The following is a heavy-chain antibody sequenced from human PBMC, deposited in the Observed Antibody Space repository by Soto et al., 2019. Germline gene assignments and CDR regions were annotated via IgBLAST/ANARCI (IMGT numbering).Heavy chain of an antibody. J-gene: IGHJ6*02. CDR3: ARDCACGGSYLYYYGMDV. Sequence: GGSLRLSCAASGFTFSSYSMNWVRQAPGKGLERVSYISSSSSTICYADSVKGRFTISRDNAKSSLYLQMNSLRDEDTAVYYCARDCACGGSYLYYYGMDVWGQGTTVTVSS. V-gene: IGHV3-48*02. D-gene: IGHD1-26*01. CDR2: ISSSSSTI. CDR1: GFTFSSYS.